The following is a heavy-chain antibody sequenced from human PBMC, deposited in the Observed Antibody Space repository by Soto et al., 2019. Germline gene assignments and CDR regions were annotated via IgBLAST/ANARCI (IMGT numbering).Heavy chain of an antibody. V-gene: IGHV3-15*07. CDR2: IKRKIDGEAT. J-gene: IGHJ6*02. CDR3: TTWSVEGV. Sequence: EVQLVESGGGLVKPGGSLRLSCAGSGFSFSNAWMNWVRQAPGKGLEWVGRIKRKIDGEATDYAAPVKGRFTASRDESKSALYLHMNSLKGEDTAVYYCTTWSVEGVWGQGTTVTVSS. D-gene: IGHD2-15*01. CDR1: GFSFSNAW.